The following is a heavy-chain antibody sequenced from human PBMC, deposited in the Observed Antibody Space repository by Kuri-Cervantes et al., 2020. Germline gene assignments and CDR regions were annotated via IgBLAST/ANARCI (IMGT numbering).Heavy chain of an antibody. V-gene: IGHV4-61*01. Sequence: SCTVSGGSISSSSYYWGWIRQPPGKGLEWIGYIYYSGSTNYNPSLKSRVTISVDTSKNQFSLKLSSVTAADTAVYYCARDAQYYGSGSYPHYYMDVWGKGTTVTVSS. D-gene: IGHD3-10*01. J-gene: IGHJ6*03. CDR3: ARDAQYYGSGSYPHYYMDV. CDR1: GGSISSSSYY. CDR2: IYYSGST.